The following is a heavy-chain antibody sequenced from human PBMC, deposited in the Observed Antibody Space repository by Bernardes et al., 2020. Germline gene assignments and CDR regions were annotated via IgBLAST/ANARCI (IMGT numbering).Heavy chain of an antibody. CDR3: AGRTSGWYYFDY. Sequence: SETLSLTCTVSGDSISSNSYYWVWIRQPPGKGLEWIGTIYFGGSTYYNPSLQSRLTISVDRSKNQFSLKLTSVTAADTAVYYCAGRTSGWYYFDYWGQGTLVTVSS. D-gene: IGHD6-19*01. CDR1: GDSISSNSYY. J-gene: IGHJ4*02. CDR2: IYFGGST. V-gene: IGHV4-39*01.